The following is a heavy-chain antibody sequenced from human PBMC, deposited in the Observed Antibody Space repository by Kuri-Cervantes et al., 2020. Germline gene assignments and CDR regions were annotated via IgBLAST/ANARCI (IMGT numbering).Heavy chain of an antibody. D-gene: IGHD5-18*01. J-gene: IGHJ4*02. Sequence: ETLSLTCAASGFTFSSYSMNWVRQAPGKGLEWVSYISSSGSTIYYADSVKGRFTISRDNAKNSLYLQMNSLRAEDTAVYYCARDELRSAGYSYGYFTDYWGQGTLVTVSS. V-gene: IGHV3-48*04. CDR1: GFTFSSYS. CDR3: ARDELRSAGYSYGYFTDY. CDR2: ISSSGSTI.